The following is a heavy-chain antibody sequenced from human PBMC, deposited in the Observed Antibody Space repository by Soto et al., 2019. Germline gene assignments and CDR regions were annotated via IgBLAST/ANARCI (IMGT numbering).Heavy chain of an antibody. J-gene: IGHJ5*02. CDR3: ARVRDWFDP. CDR1: GGSFSGYY. Sequence: QVQLQQWGAGLLKPSETLSLTCAVYGGSFSGYYWNWIRQPPGKGLEWIGEIDHSGYTNYNPSLKMRVTISVDTSKVQFSLRLTSVTAADTAVYYCARVRDWFDPWGQVTLVTVSS. D-gene: IGHD3-3*01. CDR2: IDHSGYT. V-gene: IGHV4-34*01.